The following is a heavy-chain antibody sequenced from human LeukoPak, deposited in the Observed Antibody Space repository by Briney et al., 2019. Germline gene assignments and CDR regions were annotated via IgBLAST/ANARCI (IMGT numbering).Heavy chain of an antibody. CDR3: ARDSRIVGASSDY. D-gene: IGHD1-26*01. V-gene: IGHV3-21*01. CDR1: GFTFSSYS. J-gene: IGHJ4*02. Sequence: GGSLRLSCAASGFTFSSYSMNWVRQAPGKGLEWVSSISSSSSYIYYADSVKGRFTISRDNAKNSLYLQMNSLRAEDTVVYYCARDSRIVGASSDYWGQGTLVTVSS. CDR2: ISSSSSYI.